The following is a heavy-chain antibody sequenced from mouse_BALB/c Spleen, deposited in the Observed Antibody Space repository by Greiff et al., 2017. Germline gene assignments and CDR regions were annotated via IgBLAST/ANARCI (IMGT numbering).Heavy chain of an antibody. CDR3: ARVHGPWYFDV. V-gene: IGHV5-4*02. Sequence: DVKLVESGGGLVKPGGSLKLSCAASGFTFSDYYMYWVRQTPEKRLEWVATISDGGSYTYYPDSVKGRFTISRDNAKNNLYLQMSSLKSEDTAMYYCARVHGPWYFDVWGAGTTVTVSS. J-gene: IGHJ1*01. CDR1: GFTFSDYY. CDR2: ISDGGSYT.